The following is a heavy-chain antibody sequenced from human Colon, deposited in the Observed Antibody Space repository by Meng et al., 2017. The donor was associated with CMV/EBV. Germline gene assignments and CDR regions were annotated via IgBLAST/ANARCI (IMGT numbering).Heavy chain of an antibody. V-gene: IGHV3-74*01. Sequence: GESLKISCAASGFTFSSYWMHWVRQAPGKGLVWVSRINSDGSSTSYADSVKGRFTISRDNAKNTLYLQMNSLRGEDTAVYYCARPTSPSYSDFVLVWGQGTLVTVSS. CDR3: ARPTSPSYSDFVLV. D-gene: IGHD5-18*01. J-gene: IGHJ1*01. CDR1: GFTFSSYW. CDR2: INSDGSST.